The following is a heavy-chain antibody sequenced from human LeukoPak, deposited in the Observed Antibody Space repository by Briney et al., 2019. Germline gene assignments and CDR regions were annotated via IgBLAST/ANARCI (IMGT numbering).Heavy chain of an antibody. CDR2: ISGSGGST. D-gene: IGHD4-17*01. J-gene: IGHJ4*02. V-gene: IGHV3-23*01. CDR1: GFTFSSYA. Sequence: GGSLRLSCAASGFTFSSYAMSWVRQAPGKGLEWVSAISGSGGSTYYADSVKGRFTISRNNPKNSLYLQMNSLRAEDTAVYYCARNRGDPSYFDYWGQGTLVTVSS. CDR3: ARNRGDPSYFDY.